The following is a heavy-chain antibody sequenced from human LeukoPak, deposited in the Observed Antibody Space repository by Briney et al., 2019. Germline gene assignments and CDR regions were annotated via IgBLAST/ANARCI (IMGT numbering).Heavy chain of an antibody. D-gene: IGHD1-26*01. J-gene: IGHJ4*02. CDR2: SRNKANSYST. CDR1: GFTFSDHY. CDR3: VKVVGASFWDS. Sequence: PGRSLRLSCAASGFTFSDHYMDWVRQAPGKGLEWVGRSRNKANSYSTEYAASVKGRFTISRDDSKNILYLQLNSLQTEDTAVYYCVKVVGASFWDSWGQGTLVTVSS. V-gene: IGHV3-72*01.